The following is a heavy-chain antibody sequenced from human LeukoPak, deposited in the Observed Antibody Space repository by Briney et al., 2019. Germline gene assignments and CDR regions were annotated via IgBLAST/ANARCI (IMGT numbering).Heavy chain of an antibody. V-gene: IGHV4-59*01. CDR2: IHYSGST. Sequence: SETLSLTCIVSGGSTSSYYWSWIRQPPGKGLEWIGYIHYSGSTNYNPSLKSRVTISLDTSKNQFSLKLSPATAADTAVYYCARLFWSDSHSFDYWGQGTLVTVSS. D-gene: IGHD3-3*01. CDR1: GGSTSSYY. CDR3: ARLFWSDSHSFDY. J-gene: IGHJ4*02.